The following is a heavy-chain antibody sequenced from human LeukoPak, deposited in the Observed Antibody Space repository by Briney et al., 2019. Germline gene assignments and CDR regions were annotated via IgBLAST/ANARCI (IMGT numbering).Heavy chain of an antibody. CDR2: ISINGST. Sequence: PSETLSLTCTVSDDSLTSGSHYWSWIRQPAGKGLEWIGRISINGSTNYNPSLTSRVTVSADTSKSQFSLKLTSVTAADAAVYYCARMRIVVVPAAKFRHFYYGMDVWGQGTTVTVSS. CDR1: DDSLTSGSHY. J-gene: IGHJ6*02. D-gene: IGHD2-2*01. CDR3: ARMRIVVVPAAKFRHFYYGMDV. V-gene: IGHV4-61*02.